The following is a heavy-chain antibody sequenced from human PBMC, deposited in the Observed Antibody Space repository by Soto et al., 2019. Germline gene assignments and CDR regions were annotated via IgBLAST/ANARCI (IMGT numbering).Heavy chain of an antibody. D-gene: IGHD3-22*01. CDR1: GYTFTGYY. CDR3: ARATYYYDSSGSWYGMDV. V-gene: IGHV1-2*04. J-gene: IGHJ6*02. Sequence: ASVKVSCKASGYTFTGYYMHWVRQAPGQGLEWMGWINPSSGGTNYAQKFQGWVTMTRDTSISTAYMELSRLRSDDTAVYYCARATYYYDSSGSWYGMDVWGQGTTVTVSS. CDR2: INPSSGGT.